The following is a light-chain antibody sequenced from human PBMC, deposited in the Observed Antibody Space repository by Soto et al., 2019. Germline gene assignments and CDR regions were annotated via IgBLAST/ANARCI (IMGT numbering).Light chain of an antibody. Sequence: IVLTQSPGTLSLSPGERVTLSCRASQSVTTRLAWYQHKPGQAPTLLMSGASNRASGVPVRFSGSGSGTDFTLTITRLEPEDFALYYCQQYDGSPITFGRGTRLEIK. CDR1: QSVTTR. V-gene: IGKV3-20*01. CDR2: GAS. CDR3: QQYDGSPIT. J-gene: IGKJ5*01.